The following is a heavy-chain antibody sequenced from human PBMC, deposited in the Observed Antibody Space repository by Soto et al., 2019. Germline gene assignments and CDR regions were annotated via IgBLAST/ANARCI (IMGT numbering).Heavy chain of an antibody. CDR2: TYYRSKWYN. V-gene: IGHV6-1*01. Sequence: SQTNSLTCAISGDNVSSNSAAWNWIRQSPSRGLEWLGRTYYRSKWYNDYAVSVKSRITINPDTSKNQFSLQLNSVTPEDTAVYYCARDYYYVICTCYYFYYDVMYFCGQGSTVIVS. D-gene: IGHD3-22*01. J-gene: IGHJ6*02. CDR1: GDNVSSNSAA. CDR3: ARDYYYVICTCYYFYYDVMYF.